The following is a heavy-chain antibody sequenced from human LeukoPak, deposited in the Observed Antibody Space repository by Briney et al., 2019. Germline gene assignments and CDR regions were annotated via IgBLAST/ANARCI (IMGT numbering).Heavy chain of an antibody. V-gene: IGHV6-1*01. D-gene: IGHD6-25*01. CDR3: ARLAPQRGVDY. CDR1: GDSVSRNSAA. CDR2: TYYRSKWYN. Sequence: SQTLSLTCAISGDSVSRNSAAWSWIRQSPSRGLEWLGRTYYRSKWYNDYAVSVKGRITINPDTSKNEFSLQLNSVTPEDTAVYYCARLAPQRGVDYWGQGTLVTASS. J-gene: IGHJ4*02.